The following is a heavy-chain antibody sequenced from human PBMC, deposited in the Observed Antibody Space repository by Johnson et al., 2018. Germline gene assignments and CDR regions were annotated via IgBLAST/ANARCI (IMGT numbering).Heavy chain of an antibody. J-gene: IGHJ3*02. CDR2: IIPILGIA. Sequence: QVQLVQSGAEVKKPGSSVKVSCKASGGTFSSYTISWVRQAPGQGLEWMGRIIPILGIANYAQKFQGRVTITADKSTSTAYMGLSSLSSEDTAVYYCARRYYYESSGAPDDAFDIWGQGTMVTVSS. CDR1: GGTFSSYT. V-gene: IGHV1-69*02. D-gene: IGHD3-22*01. CDR3: ARRYYYESSGAPDDAFDI.